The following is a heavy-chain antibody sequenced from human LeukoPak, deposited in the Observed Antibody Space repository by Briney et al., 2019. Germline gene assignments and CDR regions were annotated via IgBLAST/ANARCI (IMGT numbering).Heavy chain of an antibody. Sequence: RSSETLSLTCTVSGTSISSSGYSWNWIRQPPGKGLEWIGYVFYSGTFHYNSSLKSRVTISLDTSTNQFSLKLSCVTAADTAVYYCARDFRAFDSSGYSDWFDPWGQGTLVTVSS. CDR1: GTSISSSGYS. CDR2: VFYSGTF. J-gene: IGHJ5*02. D-gene: IGHD3-22*01. V-gene: IGHV4-30-4*07. CDR3: ARDFRAFDSSGYSDWFDP.